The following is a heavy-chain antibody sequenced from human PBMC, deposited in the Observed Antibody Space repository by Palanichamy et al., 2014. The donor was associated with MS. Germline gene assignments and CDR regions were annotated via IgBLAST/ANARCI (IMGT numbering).Heavy chain of an antibody. CDR2: VDPSDSYT. V-gene: IGHV5-10-1*03. Sequence: EVQLVQSGAELKRPGESLRISCKGSGYTFTDYWISWVRQMPGKGLEWMGRVDPSDSYTNYSPSFQGHVTISADRSVSTAYLHWDSLKASDTAMYFCARRLAYCSGGSCWEFDHWGQGTLVTVSS. J-gene: IGHJ4*02. CDR3: ARRLAYCSGGSCWEFDH. D-gene: IGHD2-15*01. CDR1: GYTFTDYW.